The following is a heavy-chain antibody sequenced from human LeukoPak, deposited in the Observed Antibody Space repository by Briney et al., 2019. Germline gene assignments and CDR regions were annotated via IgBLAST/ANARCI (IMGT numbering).Heavy chain of an antibody. Sequence: SVKVSCKASGGTFSSYAISWVRQAPGQGLEWMGRIIPILGIANYAQTFQGRVTITADKSTSTAYMELSSLRSEDTAVYYCATYDYYDSSGSPYYFDYWGQGTLVTVSS. CDR1: GGTFSSYA. V-gene: IGHV1-69*04. CDR3: ATYDYYDSSGSPYYFDY. D-gene: IGHD3-22*01. CDR2: IIPILGIA. J-gene: IGHJ4*02.